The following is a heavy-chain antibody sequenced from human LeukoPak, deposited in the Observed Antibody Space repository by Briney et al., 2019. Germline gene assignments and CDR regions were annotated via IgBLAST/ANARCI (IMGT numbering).Heavy chain of an antibody. CDR1: GGSLSGYY. V-gene: IGHV4-34*01. Sequence: SETLSLTCAVYGGSLSGYYWSWIRQPPGRGLEWIGEINHSGSTNYNPSLKSRVTISVDTSKNQFSLKLSSVTAADTAVYYCARHRGYSSSWDYYYYYMDVWGKGTTVTISS. CDR3: ARHRGYSSSWDYYYYYMDV. J-gene: IGHJ6*03. D-gene: IGHD6-13*01. CDR2: INHSGST.